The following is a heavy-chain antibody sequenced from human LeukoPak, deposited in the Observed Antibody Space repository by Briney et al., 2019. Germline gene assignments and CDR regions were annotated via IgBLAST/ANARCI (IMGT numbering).Heavy chain of an antibody. J-gene: IGHJ6*03. CDR3: AKDGSRGVWFGELFQYMDV. Sequence: ASVKVSCKASGYTFTSYYMHWVRQAPGQGLEWMGIINPSGGSTSYAQKFQGRVTMTRDTSTSTVYMELSSLRTEDTALYYCAKDGSRGVWFGELFQYMDVWGKGTTVTVSS. V-gene: IGHV1-46*01. CDR2: INPSGGST. CDR1: GYTFTSYY. D-gene: IGHD3-10*01.